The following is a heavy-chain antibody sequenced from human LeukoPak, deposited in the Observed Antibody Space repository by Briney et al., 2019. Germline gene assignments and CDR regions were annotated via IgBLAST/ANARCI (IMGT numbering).Heavy chain of an antibody. CDR1: GYTFTSYD. D-gene: IGHD2/OR15-2a*01. CDR3: ARDPGRTTNYYYYMDV. V-gene: IGHV1-69*13. Sequence: ASVKVSCKASGYTFTSYDISWVRQAPGQGLEWMGGIIPFFATANYAQKFQGRVTITADETTSTAYMELNSLRSEDTAVYYCARDPGRTTNYYYYMDVWGKGTTVIVSS. J-gene: IGHJ6*03. CDR2: IIPFFATA.